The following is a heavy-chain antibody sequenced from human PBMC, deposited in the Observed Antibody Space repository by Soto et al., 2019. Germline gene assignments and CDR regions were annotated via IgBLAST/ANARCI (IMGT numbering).Heavy chain of an antibody. CDR2: IYPGDSDT. CDR3: ARRTASGVGDYDYVWGSQTTNWFDP. CDR1: GYSFTSYW. D-gene: IGHD3-16*01. Sequence: GESLKISCKGSGYSFTSYWIGWVRQMPGKGLEWMGIIYPGDSDTRYSPSFQGQVTISADKSISTAYLQWSSLKASDTAMYYCARRTASGVGDYDYVWGSQTTNWFDPWGQGTLVTVS. J-gene: IGHJ5*02. V-gene: IGHV5-51*01.